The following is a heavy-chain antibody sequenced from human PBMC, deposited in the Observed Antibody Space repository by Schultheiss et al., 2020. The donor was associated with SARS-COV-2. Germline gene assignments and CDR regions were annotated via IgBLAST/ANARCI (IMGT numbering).Heavy chain of an antibody. CDR3: ARELGIWSSFDY. CDR2: ISYDGSNK. D-gene: IGHD7-27*01. V-gene: IGHV3-30-3*01. Sequence: GGSLRLSCAASGFTFSSYAMHWVRQAPGKGLEWVAVISYDGSNKYYADSVKGRFTISRDNSKNTLYLQMNSLRAEDTAVYYCARELGIWSSFDYWGQGTLVTV. CDR1: GFTFSSYA. J-gene: IGHJ4*02.